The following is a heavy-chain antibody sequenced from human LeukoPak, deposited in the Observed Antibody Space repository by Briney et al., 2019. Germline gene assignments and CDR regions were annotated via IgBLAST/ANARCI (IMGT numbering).Heavy chain of an antibody. CDR3: ASSRDGGYFDY. CDR2: IKQDGSEK. CDR1: GFTFSSYW. J-gene: IGHJ4*02. Sequence: GGSLRLSCAASGFTFSSYWMSWVRQAPGKGLEWVANIKQDGSEKYYVDSVKGRFTISRDNAKNSLCLQMNSLRAEDTAVYYCASSRDGGYFDYWGQGTLVTVSS. V-gene: IGHV3-7*01. D-gene: IGHD4-23*01.